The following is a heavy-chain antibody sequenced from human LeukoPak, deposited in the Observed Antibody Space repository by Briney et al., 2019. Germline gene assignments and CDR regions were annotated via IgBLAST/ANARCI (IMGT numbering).Heavy chain of an antibody. J-gene: IGHJ3*02. CDR3: ARLNDGFDI. CDR2: IDPGDSDT. D-gene: IGHD4/OR15-4a*01. CDR1: GYSFTSYW. V-gene: IGHV5-51*01. Sequence: GESLKISCKTSGYSFTSYWIGWVRKMPGKGLEWVGIIDPGDSDTKYSTHLQGQVTFSADRSISTAYLQWSSLRASDTAMYYCARLNDGFDIWGQGTMVTVSS.